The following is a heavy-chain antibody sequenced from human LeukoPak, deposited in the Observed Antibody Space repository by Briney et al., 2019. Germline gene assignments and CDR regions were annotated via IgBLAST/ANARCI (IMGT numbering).Heavy chain of an antibody. J-gene: IGHJ6*03. Sequence: SETLSLTCTVSGGSISSYYWSWIRQPAGKGLEWIGRIYTSGSTNYNPSLKSRVTMSVDTSKNQFSLKLSSVTAAGTAVHYCARERCSSTSCRGFYMDVWGKGTTVTVSS. CDR3: ARERCSSTSCRGFYMDV. D-gene: IGHD2-2*01. CDR1: GGSISSYY. CDR2: IYTSGST. V-gene: IGHV4-4*07.